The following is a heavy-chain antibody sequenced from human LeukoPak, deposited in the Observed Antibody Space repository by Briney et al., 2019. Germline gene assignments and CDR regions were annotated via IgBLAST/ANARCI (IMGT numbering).Heavy chain of an antibody. CDR2: IRYDGSNK. CDR1: GFTFSSYG. J-gene: IGHJ4*02. CDR3: AKGPYCTNGVCYHGYFDY. D-gene: IGHD2-8*01. Sequence: GGSLRLSCAASGFTFSSYGMYWVRQAPGKGLEWVAFIRYDGSNKYYADSVKGRFTVSRDNSKNTLYLQMKSLRAEDTAVYYCAKGPYCTNGVCYHGYFDYWGQGTLVTVSS. V-gene: IGHV3-30*02.